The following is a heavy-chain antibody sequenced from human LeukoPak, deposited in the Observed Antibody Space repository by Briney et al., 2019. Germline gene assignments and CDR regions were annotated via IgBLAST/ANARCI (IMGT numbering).Heavy chain of an antibody. D-gene: IGHD3-22*01. V-gene: IGHV3-23*01. CDR1: GFTFNSYA. CDR3: AKDTHYYDSSGHDY. CDR2: ISGSGGST. Sequence: GGSLRLSCAASGFTFNSYAMTWVRQAPGKGLEWVSAISGSGGSTYYADSVKGRFTISRDNSKNTLYLQMNSLRAEDTAVYYCAKDTHYYDSSGHDYWGQGTLVTVSS. J-gene: IGHJ4*02.